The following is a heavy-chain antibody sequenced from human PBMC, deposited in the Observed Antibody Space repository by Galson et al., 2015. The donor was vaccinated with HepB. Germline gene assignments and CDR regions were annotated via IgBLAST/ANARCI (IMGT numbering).Heavy chain of an antibody. CDR1: GGTFSSYT. Sequence: SVKVSCKASGGTFSSYTISWVRQAPGQGLEWMGRIIPILGIANYAQKFQGRVTITADKSTSTAYMELSSLRSEDTAVYYCARGRAPHDLGEPFDYWGQGTLVTVSS. CDR3: ARGRAPHDLGEPFDY. V-gene: IGHV1-69*02. J-gene: IGHJ4*02. D-gene: IGHD3-16*01. CDR2: IIPILGIA.